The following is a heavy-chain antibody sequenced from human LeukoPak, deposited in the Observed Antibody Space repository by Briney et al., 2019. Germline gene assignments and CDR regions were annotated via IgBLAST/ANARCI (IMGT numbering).Heavy chain of an antibody. CDR2: ISAYNGNT. CDR1: GYTFTSYG. V-gene: IGHV1-18*01. D-gene: IGHD1-26*01. J-gene: IGHJ4*02. Sequence: GASVKVSCKASGYTFTSYGISWVRQAPGQGLEWMGWISAYNGNTNYAQKLQGRVTMTTDTSTSTAYMELRSLGSDDTAVYYCARGIMNSGSYYVLGYWGQGTLVTVSS. CDR3: ARGIMNSGSYYVLGY.